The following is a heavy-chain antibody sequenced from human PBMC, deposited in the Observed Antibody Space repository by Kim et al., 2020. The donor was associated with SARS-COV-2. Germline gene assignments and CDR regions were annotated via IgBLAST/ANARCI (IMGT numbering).Heavy chain of an antibody. CDR3: ASLAVAGTQFDN. D-gene: IGHD6-19*01. Sequence: GGSLRLSCAASGFTFSSYAMHWVRQAPGKGLEWVAVISYDGSNKYYADSVKGRFSISRDNSKNTLYLQMNSLRAEDTAVYYCASLAVAGTQFDNWGQGTLVTVSS. CDR2: ISYDGSNK. V-gene: IGHV3-30-3*01. J-gene: IGHJ5*02. CDR1: GFTFSSYA.